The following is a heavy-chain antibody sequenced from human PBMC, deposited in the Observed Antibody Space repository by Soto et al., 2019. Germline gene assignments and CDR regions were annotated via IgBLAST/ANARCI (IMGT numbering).Heavy chain of an antibody. J-gene: IGHJ4*02. CDR1: GFTFSSYA. Sequence: QGQLVESEGSVVQPGRSLRLSCAASGFTFSSYAMHWVRQAPGKGLEWVAVISYDGSNKYYADSVKGRFTISRDNSKNTLYLQMNSLRAEDTAVYYCARGAYYNDSSGYRWGQGTLVTVSS. D-gene: IGHD3-22*01. V-gene: IGHV3-30-3*01. CDR3: ARGAYYNDSSGYR. CDR2: ISYDGSNK.